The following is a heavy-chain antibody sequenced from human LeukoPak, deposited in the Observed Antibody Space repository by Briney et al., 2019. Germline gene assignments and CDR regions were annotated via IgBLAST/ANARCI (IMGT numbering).Heavy chain of an antibody. D-gene: IGHD2/OR15-2a*01. Sequence: ASVKVSCKTSGYTFIGHYMHWLRQAPGQGPEWMGWINPNSGGTNYAQRLQGRVTMTRDTSISTVYMELSRLRSDDTAKYYCASGGNIGGTSLYYFDYWGQGTLVTVSS. CDR1: GYTFIGHY. CDR3: ASGGNIGGTSLYYFDY. V-gene: IGHV1-2*02. CDR2: INPNSGGT. J-gene: IGHJ4*02.